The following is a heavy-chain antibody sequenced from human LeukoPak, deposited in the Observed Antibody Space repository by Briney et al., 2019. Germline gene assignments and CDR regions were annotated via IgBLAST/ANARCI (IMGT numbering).Heavy chain of an antibody. J-gene: IGHJ4*02. Sequence: ASVKVSCKASGYTFTGHYIHWVRQAPGQGLEWMGRINSNSGGANYAQKFQGRVTMTRDTSINTASMELNRLTSDDTAVYYCARDVGGNSVGTRDFDNWGQGTLVTVSS. CDR1: GYTFTGHY. CDR3: ARDVGGNSVGTRDFDN. V-gene: IGHV1-2*06. CDR2: INSNSGGA. D-gene: IGHD1-1*01.